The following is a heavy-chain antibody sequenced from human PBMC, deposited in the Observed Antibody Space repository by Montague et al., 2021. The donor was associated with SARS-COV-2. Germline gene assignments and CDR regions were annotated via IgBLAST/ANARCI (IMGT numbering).Heavy chain of an antibody. CDR1: GFSLVTSGEA. D-gene: IGHD3-22*01. J-gene: IGHJ3*01. V-gene: IGHV2-5*02. CDR2: IYWDYDT. Sequence: PAQVKPTQTLTLTCTFSGFSLVTSGEAVGWFRQPPGKAPEWLGLIYWDYDTRYSPSLKRRITITKDISKNEVVLTLTNMDPVDTATYYCAHRRYESNGDAFDFWGQGTVVIVSA. CDR3: AHRRYESNGDAFDF.